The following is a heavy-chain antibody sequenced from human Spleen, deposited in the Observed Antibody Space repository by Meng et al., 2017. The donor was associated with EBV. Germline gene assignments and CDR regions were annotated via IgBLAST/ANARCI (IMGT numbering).Heavy chain of an antibody. J-gene: IGHJ4*02. V-gene: IGHV1-2*06. D-gene: IGHD5-12*01. CDR2: INPNSGGR. CDR3: AGAYSGYDDLPSY. Sequence: EQSGAAVKRPAASVKVSCKTSGYTFTNFYIHWGRQGAGQGLEWMGRINPNSGGRDYTQKFQGRVTMTRDTSISTAYMELISLKSDDTALYYCAGAYSGYDDLPSYWCQGTLVTVSS. CDR1: GYTFTNFY.